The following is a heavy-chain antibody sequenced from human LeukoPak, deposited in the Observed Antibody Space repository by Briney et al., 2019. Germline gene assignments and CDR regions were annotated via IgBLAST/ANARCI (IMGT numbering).Heavy chain of an antibody. CDR3: ARGLTPDAFDI. V-gene: IGHV4-34*01. CDR2: INHRGST. Sequence: SETLSLTCAVYGGSFSGYYWSWIRRPPGKGLEWIGEINHRGSTNYNPSLQSRVAISVDTSKNHFSLSLTSVTAADTAVYYCARGLTPDAFDIWGQGTMVTVSS. CDR1: GGSFSGYY. J-gene: IGHJ3*02.